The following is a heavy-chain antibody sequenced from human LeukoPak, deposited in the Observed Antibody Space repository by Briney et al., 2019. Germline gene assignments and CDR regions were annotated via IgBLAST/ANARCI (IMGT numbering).Heavy chain of an antibody. CDR1: GGSISSYY. D-gene: IGHD3-22*01. CDR2: IYYSGGT. CDR3: ARTPGSSGYYYYYYYMDV. J-gene: IGHJ6*03. Sequence: SETLSLTCTVSGGSISSYYWSWIRQPPGKGLEWIGYIYYSGGTNYNPSLKSRVTISVDTSKNQFSLKLSSVTAADTAVYYCARTPGSSGYYYYYYYMDVWGKGTTVTVSS. V-gene: IGHV4-59*08.